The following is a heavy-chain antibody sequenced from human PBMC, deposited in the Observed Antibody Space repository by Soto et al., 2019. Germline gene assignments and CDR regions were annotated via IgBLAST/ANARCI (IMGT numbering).Heavy chain of an antibody. CDR1: GGSISSYY. V-gene: IGHV4-59*01. CDR3: ARERIVAATPFRYYYYYMDV. CDR2: IYYSGST. Sequence: SETLSLTCTVSGGSISSYYWSWIRQPPGKGLEWIGYIYYSGSTNYNPSLKSRVTISVDTSKNQFSLKLSSVTAADTAVYYCARERIVAATPFRYYYYYMDVCGKGTTVTVSS. J-gene: IGHJ6*03. D-gene: IGHD2-15*01.